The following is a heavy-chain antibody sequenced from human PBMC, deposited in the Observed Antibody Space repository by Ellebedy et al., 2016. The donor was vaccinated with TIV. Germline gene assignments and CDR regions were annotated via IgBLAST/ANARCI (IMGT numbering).Heavy chain of an antibody. Sequence: AASVKVSCKTSGYTFTDYGVSWVRQAPGQGLEYVGWISGQKGDTKYGHNSQGRITMTTDTSTGTAYMELRSLRSDDTAIYYCARDPLNRGLLESWLTPPDYWGQGTLITVSS. CDR1: GYTFTDYG. CDR2: ISGQKGDT. J-gene: IGHJ4*02. CDR3: ARDPLNRGLLESWLTPPDY. V-gene: IGHV1-18*01. D-gene: IGHD3-10*01.